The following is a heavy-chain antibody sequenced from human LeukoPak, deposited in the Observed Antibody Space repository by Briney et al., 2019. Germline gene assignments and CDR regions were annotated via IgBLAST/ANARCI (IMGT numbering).Heavy chain of an antibody. CDR3: AREEDNADEYLREDY. CDR1: GFTFSSYS. CDR2: ISSSSSYI. Sequence: GGSLRLSCAASGFTFSSYSMNWVRQAPGKGLEWVSSISSSSSYIYYADSVKGRFTISRDNARNSLFLQMNSLRAEDTAVYYCAREEDNADEYLREDYWGQGTLVTVSS. V-gene: IGHV3-21*01. J-gene: IGHJ4*02. D-gene: IGHD2/OR15-2a*01.